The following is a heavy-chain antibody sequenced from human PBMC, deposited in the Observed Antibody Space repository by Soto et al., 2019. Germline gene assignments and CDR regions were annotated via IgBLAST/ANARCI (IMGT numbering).Heavy chain of an antibody. V-gene: IGHV1-69*12. CDR1: GGTFSSYA. D-gene: IGHD1-7*01. Sequence: QVQLVQSGAEVKKPGSSVKVSCKASGGTFSSYAISWVRQAPGQGLEWMGGIIPIFGTANYAQKFQGRVTITADESTSTADTELSSLRSEDTAVYYCARAGTEKCENWFDPWGQGTLVTVSS. CDR2: IIPIFGTA. CDR3: ARAGTEKCENWFDP. J-gene: IGHJ5*02.